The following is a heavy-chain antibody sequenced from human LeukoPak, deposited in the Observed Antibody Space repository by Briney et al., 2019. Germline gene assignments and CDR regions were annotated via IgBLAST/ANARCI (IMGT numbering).Heavy chain of an antibody. V-gene: IGHV1-2*06. CDR2: INPNSGGT. D-gene: IGHD7-27*01. CDR3: ARRSVGIGFDY. CDR1: GYTFTGYY. Sequence: ASVTVSCTASGYTFTGYYMHWVRQAPGQGLEWMGRINPNSGGTNYAQKFQGRVTMTRDTSISTAYMELSRLRSDDTAVYYCARRSVGIGFDYWGQGTLVTVSS. J-gene: IGHJ4*02.